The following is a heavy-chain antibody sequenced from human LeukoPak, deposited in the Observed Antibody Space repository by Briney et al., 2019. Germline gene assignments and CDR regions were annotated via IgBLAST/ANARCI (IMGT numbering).Heavy chain of an antibody. CDR1: GYTFTGYY. J-gene: IGHJ4*02. CDR2: INPNSGGT. CDR3: ARAHCSGGSCYSGDFDY. D-gene: IGHD2-15*01. V-gene: IGHV1-2*02. Sequence: ASVKVSCKASGYTFTGYYMHWVRQAPGQGLEWMGWINPNSGGTNYAQKFQGRVTMTRDTSISTAYMELSRLRSDDTAVYYCARAHCSGGSCYSGDFDYWGQGTLVTVSS.